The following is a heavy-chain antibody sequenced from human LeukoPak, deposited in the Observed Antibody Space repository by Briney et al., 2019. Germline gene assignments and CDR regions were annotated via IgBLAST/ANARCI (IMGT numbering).Heavy chain of an antibody. CDR1: GYTFTGYY. CDR2: ISAYNGNT. J-gene: IGHJ6*03. CDR3: ARDGYYYMDV. Sequence: ASVKVSCKASGYTFTGYYMHWVRQAPGQGLEWMGWISAYNGNTNYAQKLQGRVTMTTDTSTSTAYMELRSLRSDDTAVYYCARDGYYYMDVWGKGTTVTISS. V-gene: IGHV1-18*04.